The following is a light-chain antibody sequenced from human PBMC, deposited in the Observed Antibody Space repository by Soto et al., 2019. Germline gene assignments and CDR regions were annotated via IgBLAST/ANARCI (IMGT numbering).Light chain of an antibody. Sequence: EIVMTQSPATLSVSPGERATLSCKASQSVGINVAWYQQKPGQAPRLLIYGASSRATGVPARFSGSGSGTEFTLTITSLQSEDIAVYYCQHYKNWPWTFGQGTKVDIK. CDR3: QHYKNWPWT. V-gene: IGKV3-15*01. CDR1: QSVGIN. CDR2: GAS. J-gene: IGKJ1*01.